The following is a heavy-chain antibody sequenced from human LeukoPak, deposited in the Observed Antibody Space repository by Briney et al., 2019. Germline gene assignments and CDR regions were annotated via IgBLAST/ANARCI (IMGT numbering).Heavy chain of an antibody. Sequence: PGGSLRLSCAASGFTFSSYAMSWVRQAPGKGLEWVAAIRCSGGSTYYADSVKGLFTISRDNSKNTLYLQMNSLRAEDTAVYYCAKASKRSMIGYYSSGMDVWGQGTTVTVSS. CDR3: AKASKRSMIGYYSSGMDV. V-gene: IGHV3-23*01. D-gene: IGHD3-22*01. J-gene: IGHJ6*02. CDR2: IRCSGGST. CDR1: GFTFSSYA.